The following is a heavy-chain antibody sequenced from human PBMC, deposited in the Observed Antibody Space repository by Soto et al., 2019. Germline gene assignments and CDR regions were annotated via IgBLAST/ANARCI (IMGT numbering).Heavy chain of an antibody. V-gene: IGHV3-48*03. CDR3: ARVYCSTTTCHVQAFDS. CDR1: GFTFSSYE. D-gene: IGHD2-2*01. Sequence: GGSLRLSCAASGFTFSSYEMNWVRQAPGRTLEWVSYISSAGDSSYYADSVKGRFTISRDNAKNSLYLQMNSLRVEDTAVYYCARVYCSTTTCHVQAFDSWGQGTLVTVSS. J-gene: IGHJ4*02. CDR2: ISSAGDSS.